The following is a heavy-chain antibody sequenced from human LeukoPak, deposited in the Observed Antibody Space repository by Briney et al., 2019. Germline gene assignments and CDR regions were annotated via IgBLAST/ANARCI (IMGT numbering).Heavy chain of an antibody. J-gene: IGHJ4*02. D-gene: IGHD3-3*01. CDR2: INHSGST. Sequence: SETLSLTCAAYGWSFSGYYMGWIRQPPGKGLEWVGAINHSGSTKYNPSLKSRVTISVDTTTNHFSLKLGSVTAADTAVYDCARSYYDFWSGYYTFDYWGQGTLVTVSS. V-gene: IGHV4-34*01. CDR3: ARSYYDFWSGYYTFDY. CDR1: GWSFSGYY.